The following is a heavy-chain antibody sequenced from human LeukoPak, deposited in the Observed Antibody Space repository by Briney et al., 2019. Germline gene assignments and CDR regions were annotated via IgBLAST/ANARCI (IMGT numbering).Heavy chain of an antibody. Sequence: ASVKVSCKASGYTFTGYYMHWVRQAPGQGLEWMGWINPNSGGTNYAQKFQGRVTMTRATSISTAYMELSRLRSDDTAVYYCARERPIAARLEFGFDPWGQGTLVTVSS. J-gene: IGHJ5*02. CDR3: ARERPIAARLEFGFDP. CDR2: INPNSGGT. D-gene: IGHD6-6*01. CDR1: GYTFTGYY. V-gene: IGHV1-2*02.